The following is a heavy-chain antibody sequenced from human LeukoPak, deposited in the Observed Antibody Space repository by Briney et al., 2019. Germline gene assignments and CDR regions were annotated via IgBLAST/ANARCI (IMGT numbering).Heavy chain of an antibody. Sequence: QPGGSLRLSCAASEFTFSSYAMHWVRQAPGKGLEWVAVISYDGSNKYYADSVKGRITISRDNSKNTLYMQMNSLRAEDTAVYFCARDPLSSSQRGYFDYWGQGTLVTVSS. J-gene: IGHJ4*02. D-gene: IGHD6-13*01. CDR1: EFTFSSYA. CDR2: ISYDGSNK. V-gene: IGHV3-30-3*01. CDR3: ARDPLSSSQRGYFDY.